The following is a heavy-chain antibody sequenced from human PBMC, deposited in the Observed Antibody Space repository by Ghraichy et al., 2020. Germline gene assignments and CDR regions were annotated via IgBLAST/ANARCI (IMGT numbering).Heavy chain of an antibody. Sequence: GESLNISCAASGFTFSSYAMSWVRQAPGKGLEWVSAISGSGGSTYYADSVKGRFTISRDNSKNTLYLQMNSLRAEDTAVYYCAKDPGYPLTAMVYYNLKSYNWFDPWGQGTLVTVSS. CDR1: GFTFSSYA. J-gene: IGHJ5*02. CDR2: ISGSGGST. CDR3: AKDPGYPLTAMVYYNLKSYNWFDP. V-gene: IGHV3-23*01. D-gene: IGHD5-18*01.